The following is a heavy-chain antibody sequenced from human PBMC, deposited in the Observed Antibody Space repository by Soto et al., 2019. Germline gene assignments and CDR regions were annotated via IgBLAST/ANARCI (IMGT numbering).Heavy chain of an antibody. V-gene: IGHV3-30*03. CDR2: ISSDGHHQ. Sequence: GGALRLSCATSGFTFNDYAMYWVRQAPGQGLEWVAMISSDGHHQFYVDNLRGRFTVSRDNSKNTLFLQMNSLRPEDTAVYYCSRGTYYPQSSGLHADYWGPGTVVTVSS. D-gene: IGHD3-22*01. CDR1: GFTFNDYA. CDR3: SRGTYYPQSSGLHADY. J-gene: IGHJ4*02.